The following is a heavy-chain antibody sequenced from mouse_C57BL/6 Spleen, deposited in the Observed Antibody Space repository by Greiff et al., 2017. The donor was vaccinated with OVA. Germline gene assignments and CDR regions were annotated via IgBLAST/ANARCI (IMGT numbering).Heavy chain of an antibody. CDR3: ARSHYYVSTPAMDD. CDR2: IDPTDRYT. V-gene: IGHV1-50*01. D-gene: IGHD1-1*01. CDR1: GYTFTSYW. Sequence: VQLQQPGAELVKPGASVKLSCKASGYTFTSYWMQWVKQRPGQGLEWIGEIDPTDRYTNYNEKFKGKATLTVDKSSSTAYMQLSSLPSEDSAVYSCARSHYYVSTPAMDDWGQGTSVTASS. J-gene: IGHJ4*01.